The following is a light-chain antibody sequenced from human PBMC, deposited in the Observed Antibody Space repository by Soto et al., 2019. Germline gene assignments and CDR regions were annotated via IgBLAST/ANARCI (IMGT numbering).Light chain of an antibody. J-gene: IGLJ1*01. CDR1: SSNIGNNY. CDR3: GTWDSSLSASYV. V-gene: IGLV1-51*01. CDR2: DNN. Sequence: QSVLTQPPSVSAALGQKVTISCSGSSSNIGNNYVSWYQQLPGTAPKLLIYDNNKRPSGIPDRFSGSKSGTSATLGITGLQTGDEADYYCGTWDSSLSASYVFGTGTKLTVL.